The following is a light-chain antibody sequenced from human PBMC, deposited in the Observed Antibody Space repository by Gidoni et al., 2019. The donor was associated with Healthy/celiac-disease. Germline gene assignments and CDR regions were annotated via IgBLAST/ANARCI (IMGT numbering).Light chain of an antibody. CDR1: QSVSSSY. Sequence: DIALTQSPGTLSLSPGERATLSCRASQSVSSSYLAWYQQKPGQAPRLLIYGASSRATGIPDRFSGSGSGTDFTLTISRLEPEDFAVYYCQQYGSSSCSFGQGTKLEIK. J-gene: IGKJ2*04. CDR2: GAS. V-gene: IGKV3-20*01. CDR3: QQYGSSSCS.